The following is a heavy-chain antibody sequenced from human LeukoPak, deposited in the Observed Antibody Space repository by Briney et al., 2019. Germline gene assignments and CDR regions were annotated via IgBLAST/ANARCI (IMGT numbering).Heavy chain of an antibody. J-gene: IGHJ4*02. CDR3: AKDQGYYYDSSGYYSLDY. CDR1: GFTFSSYA. CDR2: ISGSGGST. Sequence: PGGSLRLSCAASGFTFSSYAMSWVRQAPGKGLEWVSAISGSGGSTYYADSVKGRFTISRDNSKNTLYLQMNSLRAEDTAVYYCAKDQGYYYDSSGYYSLDYWGQGTLVTVSS. D-gene: IGHD3-22*01. V-gene: IGHV3-23*01.